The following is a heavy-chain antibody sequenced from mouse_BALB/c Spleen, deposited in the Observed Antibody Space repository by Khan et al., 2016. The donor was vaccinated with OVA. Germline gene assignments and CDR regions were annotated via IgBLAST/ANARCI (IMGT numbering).Heavy chain of an antibody. CDR3: ARGNYYGYYFDY. CDR2: ISYSGVT. V-gene: IGHV3-2*02. D-gene: IGHD1-1*01. Sequence: EVQLEVSGPGLVKPSQSLSLTCTVTGYSITSGYAWNWIRQFPGNKLEWMGYISYSGVTSYTPSLKSQISITRDTSTNQFFLQLNSVTTEDTATYYCARGNYYGYYFDYWGQGTTLTVSS. J-gene: IGHJ2*01. CDR1: GYSITSGYA.